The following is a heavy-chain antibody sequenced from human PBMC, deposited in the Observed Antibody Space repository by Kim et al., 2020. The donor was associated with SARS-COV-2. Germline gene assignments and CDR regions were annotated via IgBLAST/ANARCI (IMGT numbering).Heavy chain of an antibody. Sequence: ASVKVSCKASGYTFSHNGISWVRQAPGQGLEWMGWISGYNGNTNYAQKLQGRVTVPTDTSTSTAYMELRSLTSDDTAMYYCVRDGNWQIDTWGQGTLVT. CDR2: ISGYNGNT. D-gene: IGHD1-20*01. J-gene: IGHJ5*02. CDR3: VRDGNWQIDT. CDR1: GYTFSHNG. V-gene: IGHV1-18*01.